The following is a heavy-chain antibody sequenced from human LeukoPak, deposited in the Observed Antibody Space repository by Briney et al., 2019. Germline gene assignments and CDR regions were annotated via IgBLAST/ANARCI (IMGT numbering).Heavy chain of an antibody. J-gene: IGHJ6*02. Sequence: SETLSLTCAVSGASISSGDYYWGWLRQPPGKGLEWIGYIYYSGSTYYNPSLKSRFTISVDTSKNQCSLKLSSVTAADTAVYYCARDIVVVTANTYYYYYGMDVWGQGTTVTVSS. D-gene: IGHD2-21*02. CDR1: GASISSGDYY. CDR2: IYYSGST. V-gene: IGHV4-30-4*01. CDR3: ARDIVVVTANTYYYYYGMDV.